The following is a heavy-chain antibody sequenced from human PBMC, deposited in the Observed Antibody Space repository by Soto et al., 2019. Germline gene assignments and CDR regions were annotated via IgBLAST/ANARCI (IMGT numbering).Heavy chain of an antibody. Sequence: QVQLVESGGGVVQPGRSLRLSCAASGFTFSSYAMHWVRQAPGKGLEWVAVISYDGSNKYYADSVKGRFTISRDNSKNTLYLQMNSLRAEDTAVYYCARGPRITIFGVVGAGNVGWFDPWGQGTLVTVSS. D-gene: IGHD3-3*01. CDR3: ARGPRITIFGVVGAGNVGWFDP. CDR2: ISYDGSNK. V-gene: IGHV3-30-3*01. CDR1: GFTFSSYA. J-gene: IGHJ5*02.